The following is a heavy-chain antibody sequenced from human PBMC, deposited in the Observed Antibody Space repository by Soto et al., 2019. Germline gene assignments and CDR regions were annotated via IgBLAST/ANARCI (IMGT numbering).Heavy chain of an antibody. CDR2: ISAYNGNT. J-gene: IGHJ5*02. Sequence: ASVKVSCKASGYTFTSYGIIWVRQAPGQGLEWMGWISAYNGNTNYAQKLQGRVTMTTDTSTSTAYMELRSLRSDDTAVYYCARESPYCGGDCYSYWFDPWGQGTLVTVSS. CDR1: GYTFTSYG. V-gene: IGHV1-18*01. CDR3: ARESPYCGGDCYSYWFDP. D-gene: IGHD2-21*02.